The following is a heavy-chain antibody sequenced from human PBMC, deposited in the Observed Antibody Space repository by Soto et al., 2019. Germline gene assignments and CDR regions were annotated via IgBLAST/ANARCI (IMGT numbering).Heavy chain of an antibody. V-gene: IGHV1-69*06. CDR2: IIPIFGTA. CDR1: GGTFSSYA. D-gene: IGHD3-10*01. Sequence: QVQLVQSGAEVKKPGSSVKVSCKASGGTFSSYAISWVRQAPGQGLEWMGGIIPIFGTANYAQKFQGRVTITADKSTSTAYMELSSLRSEDTAVYYCAGGPYYYYGSGSYYSWFDPWGQGTLVTVSS. CDR3: AGGPYYYYGSGSYYSWFDP. J-gene: IGHJ5*02.